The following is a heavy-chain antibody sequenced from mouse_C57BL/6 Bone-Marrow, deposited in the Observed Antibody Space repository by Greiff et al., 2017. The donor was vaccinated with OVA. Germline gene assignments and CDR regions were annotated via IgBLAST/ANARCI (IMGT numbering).Heavy chain of an antibody. J-gene: IGHJ4*01. CDR3: ARKVYYSNYDYAMDY. CDR2: IFPGSGST. D-gene: IGHD2-5*01. CDR1: GYTFTDYY. V-gene: IGHV1-75*01. Sequence: VKLVESGPELVKPGASVKISCKASGYTFTDYYINWVKQRPGQGLEWIGWIFPGSGSTYYNEKFKGKATLTVDKSSSTAYMLLSSLTSEDSAVYFCARKVYYSNYDYAMDYWGQGTSVTVSS.